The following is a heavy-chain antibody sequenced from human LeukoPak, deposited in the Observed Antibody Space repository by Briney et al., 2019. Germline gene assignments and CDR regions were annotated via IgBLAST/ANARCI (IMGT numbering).Heavy chain of an antibody. D-gene: IGHD4-23*01. CDR2: ISVRDGDT. V-gene: IGHV1-18*01. CDR3: ARLKFGVNSSDK. CDR1: GYESTGYTFPKYG. J-gene: IGHJ4*02. Sequence: ASVKVSCKVSGYESTGYTFPKYGINWIRKAPGQGLEWMGWISVRDGDTNYAQNIQDRVTMTTDTPTRTFYMEVRSLRSDDTAVYYCARLKFGVNSSDKWGQGTLVTVSS.